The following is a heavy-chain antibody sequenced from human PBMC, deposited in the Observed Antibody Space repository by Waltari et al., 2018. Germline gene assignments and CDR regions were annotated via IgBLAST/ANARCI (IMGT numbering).Heavy chain of an antibody. Sequence: EVQLLESGGGLVQPGGSLRLSCAAAGFTFSSYAMSWVRQAPGKGLEWVSVIYSGGSSTYYADSVKGRFTISRDNSKNTLYLQMNSLRAEDTAVYYCAKVIGGSPDYWGQGTLVTVSS. J-gene: IGHJ4*02. CDR1: GFTFSSYA. CDR3: AKVIGGSPDY. CDR2: IYSGGSST. D-gene: IGHD1-26*01. V-gene: IGHV3-23*03.